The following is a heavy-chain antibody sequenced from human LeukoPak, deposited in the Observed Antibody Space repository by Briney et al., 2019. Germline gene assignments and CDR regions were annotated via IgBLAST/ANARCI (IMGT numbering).Heavy chain of an antibody. CDR1: GYTFTSYA. Sequence: ASVKVSCKASGYTFTSYAMHWVRQAPGQRLEWMGWINAGNGNTKYSQKFQGRVTITRDTSASTAYMELSSLRSEDTAMYYCARSGYSSGWSFDYWGQGTLVTVSS. J-gene: IGHJ4*02. D-gene: IGHD6-19*01. V-gene: IGHV1-3*01. CDR2: INAGNGNT. CDR3: ARSGYSSGWSFDY.